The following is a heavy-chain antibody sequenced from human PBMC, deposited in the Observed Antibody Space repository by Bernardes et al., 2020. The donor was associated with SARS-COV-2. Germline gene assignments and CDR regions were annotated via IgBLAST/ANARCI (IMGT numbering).Heavy chain of an antibody. Sequence: SVTVSCKGSGATFHSYPLSWVRQPPDHGLAWVGGHITISGTTNDAQKFQDRVTINADRSTSTVYIELRNLRPADTAIYFCVRNGGAGGHSGLGYRASFDNWGQGTLVTVSS. D-gene: IGHD2-21*02. CDR2: HITISGTT. CDR1: GATFHSYP. V-gene: IGHV1-69*06. CDR3: VRNGGAGGHSGLGYRASFDN. J-gene: IGHJ4*02.